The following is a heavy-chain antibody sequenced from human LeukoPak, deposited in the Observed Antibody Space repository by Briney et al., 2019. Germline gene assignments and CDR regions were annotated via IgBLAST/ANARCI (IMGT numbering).Heavy chain of an antibody. D-gene: IGHD1-26*01. CDR1: GFTVSSNY. CDR3: AGEPIAPLDY. CDR2: ISGSGGST. V-gene: IGHV3-23*01. Sequence: GGSLRLSCAASGFTVSSNYMSWVRQAPGKGLEWVSAISGSGGSTYYADSVKGRFTISRDNSKNTLYLQMNSLRAEDTAVYYCAGEPIAPLDYWGQGTLVTVSS. J-gene: IGHJ4*02.